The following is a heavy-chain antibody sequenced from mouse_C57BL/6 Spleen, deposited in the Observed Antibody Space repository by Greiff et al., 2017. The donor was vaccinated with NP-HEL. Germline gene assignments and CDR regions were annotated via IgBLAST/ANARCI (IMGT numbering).Heavy chain of an antibody. CDR1: GYSITSGYY. V-gene: IGHV3-6*01. J-gene: IGHJ3*01. Sequence: EVKLQESGPGLVKPSQSLSLTCSVTGYSITSGYYWNWIRQFPGNKREWMGYISYDGSNNYNPSLKNRISITRDTSKNQFFLKLNSVTTEDTATYYCAREDGYYFAYWGQGTLVTVSA. CDR2: ISYDGSN. CDR3: AREDGYYFAY. D-gene: IGHD2-3*01.